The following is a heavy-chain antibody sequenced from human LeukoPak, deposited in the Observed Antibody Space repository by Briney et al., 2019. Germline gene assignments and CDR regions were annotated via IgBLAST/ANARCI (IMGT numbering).Heavy chain of an antibody. CDR3: ARDLRVGGNSGWYAFDI. CDR2: IYTSGST. D-gene: IGHD6-19*01. V-gene: IGHV4-61*02. CDR1: GGSISSGSYY. Sequence: SETLSLTCTVSGGSISSGSYYWSWIRQPAGKGLEWIGRIYTSGSTNYNPSLKSRVTISVDTSKNQFSLKLSSVTAADTAVYYCARDLRVGGNSGWYAFDIWGQGTMVTVSS. J-gene: IGHJ3*02.